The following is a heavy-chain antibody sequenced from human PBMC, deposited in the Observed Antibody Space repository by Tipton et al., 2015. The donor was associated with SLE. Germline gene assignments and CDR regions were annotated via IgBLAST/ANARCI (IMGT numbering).Heavy chain of an antibody. V-gene: IGHV5-51*03. CDR1: GYTFSSYW. D-gene: IGHD3-22*01. CDR3: ARGHGSGFYSDN. J-gene: IGHJ4*02. Sequence: QLVQSGAEVKKPGESLKISCQGFGYTFSSYWIVWVRQRPGKGLEWMGIIYPTDSDIIYSPSFQGQVTISADESTSTAYLQLSSLKAADTAMYYCARGHGSGFYSDNWGQGTLVTVSS. CDR2: IYPTDSDI.